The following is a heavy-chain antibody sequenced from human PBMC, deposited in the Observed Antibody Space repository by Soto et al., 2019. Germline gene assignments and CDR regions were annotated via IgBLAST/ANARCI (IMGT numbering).Heavy chain of an antibody. D-gene: IGHD4-17*01. J-gene: IGHJ3*02. CDR3: AHPRGYGVFDAVDI. CDR2: INNNGGST. CDR1: GFIFSTYA. V-gene: IGHV3-23*01. Sequence: GSLRLSCAASGFIFSTYAMNWVRQAPGKGLEWVSAINNNGGSTYYAESVRGRFTISRDNSINTLYLQMSSLRSDDTAVYYCAHPRGYGVFDAVDIWGQGTMVTVSS.